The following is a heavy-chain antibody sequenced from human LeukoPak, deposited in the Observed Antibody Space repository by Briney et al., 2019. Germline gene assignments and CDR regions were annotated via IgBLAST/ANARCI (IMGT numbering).Heavy chain of an antibody. CDR3: ARSGRYYYDSSGYYFYYYYGMDV. Sequence: SETLSLTCTVSGASISLYYWSWLRQPPGKGLEWIGYIYYSGSTNYNPSLKSRVTISVDTSKNQFSLKLSSVTAADTAVYYCARSGRYYYDSSGYYFYYYYGMDVWGQGTTVTVSS. D-gene: IGHD3-22*01. CDR1: GASISLYY. CDR2: IYYSGST. V-gene: IGHV4-59*01. J-gene: IGHJ6*02.